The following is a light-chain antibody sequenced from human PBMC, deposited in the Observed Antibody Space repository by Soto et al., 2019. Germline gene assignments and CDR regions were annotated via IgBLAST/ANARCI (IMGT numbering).Light chain of an antibody. V-gene: IGKV3-11*01. J-gene: IGKJ4*01. Sequence: EIVLTQSPATLSLSPGERATLSCRASQSVSSYLAWYQQKPGQAPRLLIYDASNRATGLPARFSGSGSRTDFTLTISTLEPEDFAVYYCQQRGHWLGLTFGGGTKVDIK. CDR2: DAS. CDR1: QSVSSY. CDR3: QQRGHWLGLT.